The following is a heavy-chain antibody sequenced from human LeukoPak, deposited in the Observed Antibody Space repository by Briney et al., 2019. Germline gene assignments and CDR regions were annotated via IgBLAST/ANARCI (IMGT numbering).Heavy chain of an antibody. V-gene: IGHV4-59*01. CDR1: GGSISSYY. Sequence: SSETLSLTCTVSGGSISSYYWSWIRQPPGKGLEWIGYIYYSGSTHYNPSLKSRVTISVDTSKNQFSLRLSSVTAADTAVYYCARGTGMDVWGQGTTVTVSS. CDR2: IYYSGST. CDR3: ARGTGMDV. J-gene: IGHJ6*02.